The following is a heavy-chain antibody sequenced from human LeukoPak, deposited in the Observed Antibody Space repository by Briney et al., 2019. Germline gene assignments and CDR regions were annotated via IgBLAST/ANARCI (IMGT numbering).Heavy chain of an antibody. V-gene: IGHV1-69*05. Sequence: SVKVSCKASGGTFSSYAISWVRQAPGQGLEWMGRIIPIFGTANYAQNFQGRVTITTDESTSTAYMELSSLRSEDTAVYYCARFKWDSSGYYSDYWGQGTLVTVSS. J-gene: IGHJ4*02. CDR2: IIPIFGTA. CDR3: ARFKWDSSGYYSDY. CDR1: GGTFSSYA. D-gene: IGHD3-22*01.